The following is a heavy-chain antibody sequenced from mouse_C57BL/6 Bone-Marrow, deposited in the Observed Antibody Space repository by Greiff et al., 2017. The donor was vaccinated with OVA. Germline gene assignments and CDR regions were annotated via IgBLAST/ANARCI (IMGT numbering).Heavy chain of an antibody. Sequence: QVQLQQPGAELVMPGASVKLSCKASGYTFTSYWMHWVKQRPGQGLEWIVEIDPSDSYTNYNQKFKGKSTLTVDKSSSTAYMQLSSLTSEDSAVYYCARGDYAWFAYWGQGTLVTVSA. V-gene: IGHV1-69*01. D-gene: IGHD2-4*01. J-gene: IGHJ3*01. CDR3: ARGDYAWFAY. CDR2: IDPSDSYT. CDR1: GYTFTSYW.